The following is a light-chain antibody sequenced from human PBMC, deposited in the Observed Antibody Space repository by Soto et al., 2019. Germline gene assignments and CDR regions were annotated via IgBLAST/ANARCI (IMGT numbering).Light chain of an antibody. Sequence: EIVMTQSPATLSVSPGERATLSCRASQSVSSSYLTWYQQKPGQAPRLLIYGASTRATGIPDRFSGSGSGTDFALTISRLEPEDFVVYYCQHYVNSPPGTFGQGTKVDIK. J-gene: IGKJ1*01. CDR1: QSVSSSY. CDR3: QHYVNSPPGT. CDR2: GAS. V-gene: IGKV3-20*01.